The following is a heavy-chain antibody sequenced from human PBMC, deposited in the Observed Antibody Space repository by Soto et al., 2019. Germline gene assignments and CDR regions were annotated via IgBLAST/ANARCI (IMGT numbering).Heavy chain of an antibody. D-gene: IGHD6-6*01. Sequence: EVQPLESGGGLVQPGGSLRLTCAASGFTFGSYGMSWVRQAPGKGLEWVSSLSGSSLTVYYADSVKGRFPISRDNSDNTLFLEMTSLRAEDTAFYYCAKDTRIAARPIGYFDHWGQGTLVTVSS. V-gene: IGHV3-23*01. CDR2: LSGSSLTV. J-gene: IGHJ4*02. CDR1: GFTFGSYG. CDR3: AKDTRIAARPIGYFDH.